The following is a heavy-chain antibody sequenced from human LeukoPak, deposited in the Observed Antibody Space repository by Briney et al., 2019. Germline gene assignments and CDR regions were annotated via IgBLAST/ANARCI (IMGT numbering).Heavy chain of an antibody. J-gene: IGHJ4*02. V-gene: IGHV4-59*01. CDR1: SDSISDSY. CDR2: ISYTGST. CDR3: ARLYSYGLYYFDY. D-gene: IGHD5-18*01. Sequence: SETLSLTCTVSSDSISDSYWSWIRQPPGKGLERLAYISYTGSTNYNPSLKGRVNVSADTSKTKFSLKLSSMTAADTAVYFCARLYSYGLYYFDYWGQGILVTVSS.